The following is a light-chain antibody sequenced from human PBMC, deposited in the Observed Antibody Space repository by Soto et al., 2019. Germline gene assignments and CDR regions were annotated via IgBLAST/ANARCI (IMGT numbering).Light chain of an antibody. CDR3: SSFTISSKWV. J-gene: IGLJ3*02. CDR1: SSDVGAYNF. Sequence: QSALIQPASVSGSPGQSVTISCTGASSDVGAYNFVSWYQQHPGEFPKLMIFEVSKRPSGISSRFSGSKSGNTASLTISGLQAEDEADYYGSSFTISSKWVFGGGTKLTVL. CDR2: EVS. V-gene: IGLV2-14*01.